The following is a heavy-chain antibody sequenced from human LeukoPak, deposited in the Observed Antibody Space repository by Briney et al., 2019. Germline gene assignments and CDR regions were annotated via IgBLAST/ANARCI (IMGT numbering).Heavy chain of an antibody. CDR2: ISYDGSNK. J-gene: IGHJ4*02. Sequence: GGSLRLSCAASGFTFSIFAMHWVRQAPGKGLEWVAVISYDGSNKYYADSVKGRFTISRDNSKNTVYVQMNSLRAEDTAVYYCARGPLAREPAAIDYWGQGTLATVSS. CDR3: ARGPLAREPAAIDY. D-gene: IGHD2-2*01. CDR1: GFTFSIFA. V-gene: IGHV3-30*04.